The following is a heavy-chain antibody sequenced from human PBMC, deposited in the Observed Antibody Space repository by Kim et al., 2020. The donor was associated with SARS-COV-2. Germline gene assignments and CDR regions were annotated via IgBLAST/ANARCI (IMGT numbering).Heavy chain of an antibody. J-gene: IGHJ4*02. V-gene: IGHV3-7*04. Sequence: GGSLSLSCVASGFTFSNHWMNWVRQAPGKGLEWVATIKEDGREKYYVDSVKGRFTISRDNVESSLYLQMNSLRVEDTAVYYCAGAPGTDSRGQGTLVTVS. D-gene: IGHD1-1*01. CDR1: GFTFSNHW. CDR3: AGAPGTDS. CDR2: IKEDGREK.